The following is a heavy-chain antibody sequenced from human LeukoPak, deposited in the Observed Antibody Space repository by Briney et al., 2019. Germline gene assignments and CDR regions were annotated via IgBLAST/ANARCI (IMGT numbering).Heavy chain of an antibody. D-gene: IGHD3-10*01. CDR3: ARTSRHFYNSGGNSIPWPDGMDV. CDR1: GASISNYY. Sequence: SETLSLTCTVSGASISNYYWTWMRQAPGKGLEWIGYVYYTGSTNYNPSLKSRVTMSLDTSKNQFFLKLSAVTAADTAVYYCARTSRHFYNSGGNSIPWPDGMDVWGQGTTVTVSS. J-gene: IGHJ6*02. CDR2: VYYTGST. V-gene: IGHV4-59*01.